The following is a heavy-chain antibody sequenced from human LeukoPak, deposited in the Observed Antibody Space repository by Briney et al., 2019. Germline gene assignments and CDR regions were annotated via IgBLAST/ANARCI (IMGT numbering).Heavy chain of an antibody. Sequence: ASVKVSCKASGGTFSSYAISWVRQAPGQGLEWMGRIIPILGIANYAQKFQGRVTITADKSTSTAYMELSSLRSEDTAVYYCASIHDSSGSVWFDPWGQGTLVTVSS. CDR1: GGTFSSYA. D-gene: IGHD3-22*01. CDR2: IIPILGIA. CDR3: ASIHDSSGSVWFDP. V-gene: IGHV1-69*04. J-gene: IGHJ5*02.